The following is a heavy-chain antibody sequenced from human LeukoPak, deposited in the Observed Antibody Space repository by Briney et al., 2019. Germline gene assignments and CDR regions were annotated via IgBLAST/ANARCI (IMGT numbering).Heavy chain of an antibody. CDR1: GFTFSIYA. D-gene: IGHD6-19*01. CDR3: AKDRRVGYSSGWYYFDY. Sequence: GGSLRLSCAASGFTFSIYAMSWVRQAPGKGLEWVSSISGSPDSTYYADSVKGRFTISRDNSKNTLYLQMNSLRAEDTAVYYCAKDRRVGYSSGWYYFDYWGQGTLVTVSS. CDR2: ISGSPDST. J-gene: IGHJ4*02. V-gene: IGHV3-23*01.